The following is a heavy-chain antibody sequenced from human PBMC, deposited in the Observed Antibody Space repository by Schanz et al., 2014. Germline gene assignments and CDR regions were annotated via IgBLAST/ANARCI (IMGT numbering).Heavy chain of an antibody. D-gene: IGHD3-3*01. Sequence: QIQLVQSGPEVKKPGATVKVSCKASGYIFINSGISWVRQAPGQGLEWMGWISVYNHNKEYDQKFQGRVTMTTDTCSSTACMALTDLRSDDTAVYYCARDRRFFDRDDLYYFDSWGQGTLVTVSS. J-gene: IGHJ4*02. CDR1: GYIFINSG. V-gene: IGHV1-18*01. CDR2: ISVYNHNK. CDR3: ARDRRFFDRDDLYYFDS.